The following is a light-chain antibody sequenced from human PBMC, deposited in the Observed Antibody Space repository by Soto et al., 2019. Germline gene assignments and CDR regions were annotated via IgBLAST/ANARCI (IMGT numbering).Light chain of an antibody. CDR1: SGSVSTSYY. V-gene: IGLV8-61*01. CDR3: QTSDSGLFGLI. J-gene: IGLJ1*01. CDR2: NTT. Sequence: QAVVTQEPSFSVSPGGTVILTCGLTSGSVSTSYYPSWYQQSPGLAPRTLIYNTTTRSSGVPDRFSGSILGNKAALTITGAQSDDESDYYCQTSDSGLFGLIFGTGTKLTVL.